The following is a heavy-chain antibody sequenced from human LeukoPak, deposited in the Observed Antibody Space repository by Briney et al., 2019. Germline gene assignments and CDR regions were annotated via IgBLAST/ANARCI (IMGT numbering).Heavy chain of an antibody. CDR2: INQDGSVQ. D-gene: IGHD6-19*01. V-gene: IGHV3-7*01. CDR1: GFTFNSYW. CDR3: AGSSCWLTTY. Sequence: GGSLRLSCAASGFTFNSYWMNWVRQAPGKGLEWVANINQDGSVQYYVDSVKGRFTISRDNAKNSLYLQMNSLRAEDTAIYYCAGSSCWLTTYWGQGALVTVSS. J-gene: IGHJ4*02.